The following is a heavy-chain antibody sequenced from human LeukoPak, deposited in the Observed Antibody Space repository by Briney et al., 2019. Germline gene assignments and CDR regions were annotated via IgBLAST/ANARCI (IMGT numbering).Heavy chain of an antibody. V-gene: IGHV3-23*01. CDR2: ISGSSGHT. CDR1: GLTFSSYA. CDR3: AKVGFSEMEWLLYSDH. J-gene: IGHJ4*02. Sequence: PGRSLRLSCAASGLTFSSYAMSWVRQAPGKGLEWVSAISGSSGHTYYADSVKGRFTISRENSKNTLYLQMNSLRAEDTAVYYCAKVGFSEMEWLLYSDHWGQGTLVTVSS. D-gene: IGHD3-3*01.